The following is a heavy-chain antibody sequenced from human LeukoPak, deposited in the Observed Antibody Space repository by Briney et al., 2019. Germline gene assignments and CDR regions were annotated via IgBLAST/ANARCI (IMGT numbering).Heavy chain of an antibody. CDR1: GFTFSNAW. J-gene: IGHJ4*02. D-gene: IGHD1-20*01. V-gene: IGHV3-15*01. CDR2: IKSKTDGGTT. Sequence: GGSLRLSCAASGFTFSNAWMSWVRRAPGKGLEWVGRIKSKTDGGTTDYAAPVKGRFTISRDDSKNTLYLQMNSLKTEDTAVYYCTTGVTGTMGSFDYWGQGTLVTVSS. CDR3: TTGVTGTMGSFDY.